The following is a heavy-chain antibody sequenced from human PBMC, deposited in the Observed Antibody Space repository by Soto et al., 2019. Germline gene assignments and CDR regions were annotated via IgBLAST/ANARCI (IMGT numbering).Heavy chain of an antibody. V-gene: IGHV3-23*01. CDR2: ISGSGGST. J-gene: IGHJ3*02. CDR3: AIDLNDILTGYYSSDFDI. D-gene: IGHD3-9*01. Sequence: EVQLLESGGGLVQPGGSLRLSCAASGFTFSSYAMSWVRQAPGKGLEWVSAISGSGGSTYYADSVKGRFTISRDNTKNTLYLQMNSLRAEDTAVYYCAIDLNDILTGYYSSDFDIWGQGTMVTVSS. CDR1: GFTFSSYA.